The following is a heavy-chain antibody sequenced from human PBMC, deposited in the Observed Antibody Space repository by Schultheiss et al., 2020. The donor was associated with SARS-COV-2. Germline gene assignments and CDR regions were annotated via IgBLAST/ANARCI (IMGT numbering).Heavy chain of an antibody. Sequence: SETLSLTCAVYGGSFSGYYWSWIRQPPGKGLEWIGEINHSGSTNYNPSLKSRVTISVDKSKNQFSLKLSSVTAADTAVYYCAVATTHYYYYGMDVWGQGTTVTVSS. CDR3: AVATTHYYYYGMDV. V-gene: IGHV4-34*01. CDR1: GGSFSGYY. D-gene: IGHD5-12*01. CDR2: INHSGST. J-gene: IGHJ6*02.